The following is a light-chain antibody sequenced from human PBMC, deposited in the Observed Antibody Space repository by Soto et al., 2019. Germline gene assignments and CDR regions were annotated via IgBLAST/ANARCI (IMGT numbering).Light chain of an antibody. J-gene: IGLJ1*01. CDR3: QSYDSSLSGYV. V-gene: IGLV1-40*01. CDR1: SSNIGAGYD. Sequence: QSVLTQPPSVSGASGQRVTISCTGSSSNIGAGYDVHWYQQLPGTAPKLLIYGNSNRPSGVPDRFSGSKSGTSASLAITGLQAEAEANYYCQSYDSSLSGYVFGTGTKVTVL. CDR2: GNS.